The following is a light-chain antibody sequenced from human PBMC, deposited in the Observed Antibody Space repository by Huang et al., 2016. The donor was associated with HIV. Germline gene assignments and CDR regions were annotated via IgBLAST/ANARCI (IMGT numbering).Light chain of an antibody. CDR3: MQVLQSP. V-gene: IGKV2-28*01. J-gene: IGKJ4*01. CDR2: LGG. Sequence: DIVMTQSPLSLPVNPGEPASISCRSSQSLLHSNGYKYLDWYLQKPGQSPQLLIYLGGNRAAGVPDRCSGSGSGTDFTLKISRVEAEDVGVYYCMQVLQSPLGGGTKVEIK. CDR1: QSLLHSNGYKY.